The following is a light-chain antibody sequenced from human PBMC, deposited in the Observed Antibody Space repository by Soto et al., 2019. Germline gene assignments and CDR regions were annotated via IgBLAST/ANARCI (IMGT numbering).Light chain of an antibody. CDR1: QSVGSA. Sequence: EIVLTQSPATLSVSPGETATLSCRASQSVGSAVAWYQHRPGQAPRLIIVAASIRATGVPGRFSGGGSGTEFTLTISGLQSEDFAVYYCQHYINWPPLTFGGGTTVDIK. CDR2: AAS. CDR3: QHYINWPPLT. V-gene: IGKV3-15*01. J-gene: IGKJ4*01.